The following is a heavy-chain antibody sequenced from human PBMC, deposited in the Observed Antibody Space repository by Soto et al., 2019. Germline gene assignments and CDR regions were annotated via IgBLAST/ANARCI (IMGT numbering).Heavy chain of an antibody. Sequence: ASVKVSCKVSGYTLTELSMHWVRQAPGKGLEWMGGFDPEDGETIYAQKFQGRVTMTEDTSTDTAYMELSSLRSEDTAVYYCAKAVLPNSQAPNYYYYGMDVWGQGTTVTVSS. V-gene: IGHV1-24*01. CDR2: FDPEDGET. CDR1: GYTLTELS. D-gene: IGHD7-27*01. J-gene: IGHJ6*02. CDR3: AKAVLPNSQAPNYYYYGMDV.